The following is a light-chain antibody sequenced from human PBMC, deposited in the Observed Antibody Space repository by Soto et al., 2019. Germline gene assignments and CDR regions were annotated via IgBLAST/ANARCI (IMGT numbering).Light chain of an antibody. CDR1: QSVSSSY. Sequence: EIVFTQAPGTLSLSPGERYTLSCRASQSVSSSYLAWYQQKPGQAPRLLIYCASSRATGIPDRFSGSGSGTDFTLTISRLEPEDFAVYYCQQYNNWPLTVGGGTKVEIK. CDR3: QQYNNWPLT. V-gene: IGKV3-20*01. J-gene: IGKJ4*01. CDR2: CAS.